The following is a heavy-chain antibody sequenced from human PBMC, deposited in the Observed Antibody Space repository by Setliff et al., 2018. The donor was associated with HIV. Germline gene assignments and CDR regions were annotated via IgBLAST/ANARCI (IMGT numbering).Heavy chain of an antibody. D-gene: IGHD3-22*01. CDR1: GFTFFNNVW. CDR2: IKSQPDGGTS. J-gene: IGHJ4*02. Sequence: PGGSLRLSCAASGFTFFNNVWMHWVRQAPGKGLEWIGYIKSQPDGGTSDYAAPVKGRFTISRDDSQSTLYLQMNSLKTEDTAVYYCARTHYDSSGPIDYWGQGTLVTVSS. CDR3: ARTHYDSSGPIDY. V-gene: IGHV3-15*01.